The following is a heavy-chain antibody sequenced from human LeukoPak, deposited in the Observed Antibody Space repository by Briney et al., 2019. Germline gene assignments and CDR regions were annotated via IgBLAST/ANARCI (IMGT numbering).Heavy chain of an antibody. Sequence: ASVKVSCKASGYTFTSYDINWVRQATGQGLEWMGWMNPNSGNTGYAQKFQGRVTMTRNTSISTAYMELSSLRSEDTAVYYCARSHRNQEDAFDIWGQGTMVTVSS. J-gene: IGHJ3*02. D-gene: IGHD1-14*01. CDR1: GYTFTSYD. CDR3: ARSHRNQEDAFDI. CDR2: MNPNSGNT. V-gene: IGHV1-8*01.